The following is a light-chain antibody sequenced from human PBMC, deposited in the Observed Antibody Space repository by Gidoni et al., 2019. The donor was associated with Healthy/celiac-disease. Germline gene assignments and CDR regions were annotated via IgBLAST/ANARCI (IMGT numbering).Light chain of an antibody. CDR1: QSISSY. CDR3: QQSYSTPRT. V-gene: IGKV1-39*01. Sequence: DIQMTQSPSSLSASVGDRVTINCRASQSISSYLNWYQQKPGKAPKLLIHAASSLQSGVPSRFSGSGSGTDFTLTISSLQPEDFATYYCQQSYSTPRTFGQGTKLEIK. CDR2: AAS. J-gene: IGKJ2*01.